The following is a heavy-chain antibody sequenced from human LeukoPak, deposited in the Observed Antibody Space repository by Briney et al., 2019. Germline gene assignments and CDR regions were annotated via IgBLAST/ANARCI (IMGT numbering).Heavy chain of an antibody. J-gene: IGHJ6*03. Sequence: PGGSLRLSCAASGFTFSSYEMSWVRQPPGKGLEWIWYISSRGSTKYYPDSVTGRFTISRDNAKNPLYLKMNSLRAEDTAVYYCAALGITMIGGVWGKGTTVTIS. CDR2: ISSRGSTK. D-gene: IGHD3-10*02. CDR1: GFTFSSYE. V-gene: IGHV3-48*03. CDR3: AALGITMIGGV.